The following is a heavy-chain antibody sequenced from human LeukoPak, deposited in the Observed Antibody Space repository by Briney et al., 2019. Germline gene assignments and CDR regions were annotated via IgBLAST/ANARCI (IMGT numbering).Heavy chain of an antibody. Sequence: GASVKVSCKASGGTFSSYAISWVRQAPGQGLEWMGGIIPIFGTANYAQKFQGRVTITTDESTSTAYMELSSLRSEDTAVYYCARYGGSRQRDYYDSSGYYPFDYWGQGTLVTVSS. CDR2: IIPIFGTA. CDR3: ARYGGSRQRDYYDSSGYYPFDY. D-gene: IGHD3-22*01. V-gene: IGHV1-69*05. J-gene: IGHJ4*02. CDR1: GGTFSSYA.